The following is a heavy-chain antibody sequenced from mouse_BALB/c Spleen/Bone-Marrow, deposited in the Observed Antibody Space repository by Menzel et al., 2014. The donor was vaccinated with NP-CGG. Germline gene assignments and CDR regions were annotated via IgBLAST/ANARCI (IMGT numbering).Heavy chain of an antibody. V-gene: IGHV1S56*01. J-gene: IGHJ4*01. CDR2: IYPGNVNT. CDR1: GYTFTSYY. Sequence: VMLVESGPELVKPGASVRISCKASGYTFTSYYIHWVKQRPGQGLEWIGWIYPGNVNTKYNEKFKGKATLTADKSSSTAYMQLSSLTSEDSAVYFCARERHAMDYWGQGTSVTVSS. CDR3: ARERHAMDY.